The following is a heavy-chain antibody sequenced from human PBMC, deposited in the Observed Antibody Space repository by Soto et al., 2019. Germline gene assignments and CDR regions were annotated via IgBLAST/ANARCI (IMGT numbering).Heavy chain of an antibody. CDR3: AKDRLAGGSYTFDS. D-gene: IGHD1-26*01. CDR1: GIIFSSYA. CDR2: ISGRGSGK. Sequence: EVQLLESGGNLVHPGGSLRLSCEVSGIIFSSYAMGWVRQAPGKGLEWVSTISGRGSGKYYADSVKGRFTISGDNSKNALYLQMNSLTSEDTATYYCAKDRLAGGSYTFDSWGQGTPVTVSA. V-gene: IGHV3-23*01. J-gene: IGHJ4*02.